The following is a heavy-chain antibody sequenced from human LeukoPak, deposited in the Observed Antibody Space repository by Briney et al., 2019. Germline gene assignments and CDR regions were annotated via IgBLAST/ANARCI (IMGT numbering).Heavy chain of an antibody. CDR1: GYTFTSYG. D-gene: IGHD4-17*01. Sequence: ASVKVSCKASGYTFTSYGISWVRQAPGQGLEWMGWISAYNGNTNYAQKLQGRVTITTDTSTSAAYIELRSLRSDDPAVYYCARRGFYYGDFSLVYWGQGTLVTVSS. CDR3: ARRGFYYGDFSLVY. V-gene: IGHV1-18*01. J-gene: IGHJ4*02. CDR2: ISAYNGNT.